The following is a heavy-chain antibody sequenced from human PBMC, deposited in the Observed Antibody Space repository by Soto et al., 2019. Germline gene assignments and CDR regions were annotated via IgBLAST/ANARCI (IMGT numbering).Heavy chain of an antibody. CDR2: IIPIFGTA. Sequence: SVKVSCKASGGTFSSYAISWVRQAPGQGLEWMGGIIPIFGTANYAQKFQGRVTITADESTSTAYMELSSLRSEDTAVYYCANVDTAMATPPNYYYGMDVWGQGTTGTAP. J-gene: IGHJ6*02. CDR3: ANVDTAMATPPNYYYGMDV. CDR1: GGTFSSYA. V-gene: IGHV1-69*13. D-gene: IGHD5-18*01.